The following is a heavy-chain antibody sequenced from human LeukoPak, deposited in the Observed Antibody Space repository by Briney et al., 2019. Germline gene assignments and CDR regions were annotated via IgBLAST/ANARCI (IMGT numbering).Heavy chain of an antibody. CDR3: ARDFYDTSGYYYDY. CDR1: GFTFSRYS. V-gene: IGHV3-21*01. CDR2: ISGSSSYK. D-gene: IGHD3-22*01. Sequence: GGSLRLSCAASGFTFSRYSMNWVRQAPGKGLEWVSSISGSSSYKYYADSVKGRFTISRDNAKNSLYLQMNSLRAEDTAVYYCARDFYDTSGYYYDYWGQGTLVTVSS. J-gene: IGHJ4*02.